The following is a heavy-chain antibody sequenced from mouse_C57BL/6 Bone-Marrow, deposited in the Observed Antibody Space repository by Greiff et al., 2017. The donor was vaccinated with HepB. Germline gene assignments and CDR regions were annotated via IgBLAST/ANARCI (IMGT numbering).Heavy chain of an antibody. CDR1: GYTFTSYW. J-gene: IGHJ4*01. Sequence: QVQLQQPGAELVRPGSSVKLSCKASGYTFTSYWMDWVKQRPGQGLEWIGNIYPSDSETHYNQKFKGKSTLTVDKSSSTAYMQLSSLTSEDSAVYYCARLTRGYAMDYWGQGTSVTVSS. CDR2: IYPSDSET. CDR3: ARLTRGYAMDY. D-gene: IGHD2-12*01. V-gene: IGHV1-61*01.